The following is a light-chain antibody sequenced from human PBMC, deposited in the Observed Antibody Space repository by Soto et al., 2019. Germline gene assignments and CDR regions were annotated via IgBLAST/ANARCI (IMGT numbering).Light chain of an antibody. CDR3: QQRSNWLFT. Sequence: EIVLTRSPATLSLSPGERATLSCRASQSVSSSLAWYQHKPGQAPRLLIYDASNRATGIPARFSGSGSGTDFTLTISSLEPEDFAVYYCQQRSNWLFTFGPGTKVDIK. J-gene: IGKJ3*01. CDR1: QSVSSS. V-gene: IGKV3-11*01. CDR2: DAS.